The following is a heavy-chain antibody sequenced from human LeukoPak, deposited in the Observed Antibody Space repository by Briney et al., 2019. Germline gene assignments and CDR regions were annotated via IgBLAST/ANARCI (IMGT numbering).Heavy chain of an antibody. CDR2: IYSSGST. D-gene: IGHD5-24*01. CDR3: ARRMRRDGSNTYYFDY. CDR1: FGSISSYY. V-gene: IGHV4-4*07. J-gene: IGHJ4*02. Sequence: PSETLSLTCTVSFGSISSYYWSWIRQPAGKGLEWIGQIYSSGSTNYNPSLKSRVTMSVDTSKNQFSLNLSSVTAADTAVYYCARRMRRDGSNTYYFDYWGQGTLVTVSS.